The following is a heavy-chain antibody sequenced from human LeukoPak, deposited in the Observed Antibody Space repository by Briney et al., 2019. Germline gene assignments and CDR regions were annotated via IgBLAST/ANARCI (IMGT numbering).Heavy chain of an antibody. D-gene: IGHD5-12*01. CDR3: ATDLSGAVATGD. V-gene: IGHV1-24*01. Sequence: ASVKVSCKVSGYALTELSMHWVRQAPGKGLEWMGGFDPEDGETIYAQKFQGRVTMTEDTSTDTAYMELGSLRSEDTAVYYCATDLSGAVATGDWGQGTLVTVSS. CDR1: GYALTELS. CDR2: FDPEDGET. J-gene: IGHJ4*02.